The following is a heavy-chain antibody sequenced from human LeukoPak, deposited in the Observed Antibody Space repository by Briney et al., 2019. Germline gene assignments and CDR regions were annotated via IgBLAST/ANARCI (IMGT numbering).Heavy chain of an antibody. CDR2: MNPNSGNT. D-gene: IGHD2/OR15-2a*01. CDR1: GYTFTSYD. V-gene: IGHV1-8*01. CDR3: ARGPSAGVVNNV. Sequence: ASVKVSCKASGYTFTSYDINWVRQATGQGLEWMGWMNPNSGNTGYAQKFQGRVTMTWNTSISTAYMELSSLRSEDTAVYYCARGPSAGVVNNVWGQGTLVTVSS. J-gene: IGHJ4*02.